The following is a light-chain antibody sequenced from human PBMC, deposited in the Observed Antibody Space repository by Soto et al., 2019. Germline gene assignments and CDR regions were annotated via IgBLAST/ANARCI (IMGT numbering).Light chain of an antibody. CDR1: QSVTTN. Sequence: ETVMTQSPATLSVSPGERATLSCTASQSVTTNLAWYQHKPGQAPRLLIYGASTRATGIPARFSGTGSGTEFTLTISSLQSEDFAVYYCQQYNYWPRTFGQGTKVDIK. V-gene: IGKV3-15*01. J-gene: IGKJ1*01. CDR3: QQYNYWPRT. CDR2: GAS.